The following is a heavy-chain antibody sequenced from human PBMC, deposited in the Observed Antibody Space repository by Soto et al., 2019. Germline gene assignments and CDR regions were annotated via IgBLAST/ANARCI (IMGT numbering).Heavy chain of an antibody. J-gene: IGHJ6*03. Sequence: GESLKISCAASGFTFSSYAMSWVRQAPGKGLEWVSAISGSGGSTYYADSVKGRFTISRDNSKNTLYLQMNSLRAEDTAVYYCAKDEGRGYYYYYMDVWGKGTTVTVSS. D-gene: IGHD3-10*01. CDR2: ISGSGGST. CDR3: AKDEGRGYYYYYMDV. CDR1: GFTFSSYA. V-gene: IGHV3-23*01.